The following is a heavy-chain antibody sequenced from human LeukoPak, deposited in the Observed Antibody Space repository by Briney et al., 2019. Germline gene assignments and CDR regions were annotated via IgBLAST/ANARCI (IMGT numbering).Heavy chain of an antibody. CDR2: IKNNGGN. V-gene: IGHV4-59*01. CDR1: GGSISTYS. J-gene: IGHJ5*02. CDR3: ARDAGGTWFDP. Sequence: LETLSLTCTVSGGSISTYSWNWIRQSPGQGLEWIGYIKNNGGNYNNPSLMGRVTISLDTSKNQFSLKLTSVTAADTAVYYCARDAGGTWFDPWGQGTLVTVSS.